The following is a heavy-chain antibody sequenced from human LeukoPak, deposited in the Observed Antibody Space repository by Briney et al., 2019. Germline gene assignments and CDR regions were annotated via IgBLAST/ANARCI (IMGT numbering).Heavy chain of an antibody. D-gene: IGHD3-10*01. Sequence: GGSLRLSCAASGFTFSIYWMSWVRQAPGKGLEWVANMKQDGSEKYYVDSVKGRFTISRDNAKNSLYLQMNSLRAEDTAVYYCARVPHYASGTYYKRFPLYFDYWGQGTLVTVSS. CDR2: MKQDGSEK. CDR1: GFTFSIYW. CDR3: ARVPHYASGTYYKRFPLYFDY. V-gene: IGHV3-7*01. J-gene: IGHJ4*02.